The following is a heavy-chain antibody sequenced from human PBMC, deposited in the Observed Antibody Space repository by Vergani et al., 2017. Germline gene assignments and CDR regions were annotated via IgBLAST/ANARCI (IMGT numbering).Heavy chain of an antibody. CDR1: GGTFSSYA. J-gene: IGHJ6*03. CDR2: IIPILGTA. Sequence: QVQLVQSGAEVKKPGSSVKVSCKASGGTFSSYAISWVRQAPGQGLEWMGRIIPILGTANYAQKFKGRVTITADESTSTAYMELSSLRSEDTAVYYCARGYSYCSRTSGYYYMDVWGKGTTVTVSS. V-gene: IGHV1-69*11. CDR3: ARGYSYCSRTSGYYYMDV. D-gene: IGHD2-2*01.